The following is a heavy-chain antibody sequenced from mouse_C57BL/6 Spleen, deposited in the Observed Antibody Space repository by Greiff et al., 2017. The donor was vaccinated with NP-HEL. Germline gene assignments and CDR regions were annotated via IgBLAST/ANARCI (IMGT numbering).Heavy chain of an antibody. J-gene: IGHJ2*01. CDR3: ARGEVVALDY. D-gene: IGHD1-1*01. V-gene: IGHV1-69*01. CDR2: IDPSDSYT. Sequence: VQLQQPGAELVMPGASVKLSCKASGYTFTSYWMHWVKQRPGQGLEWIGEIDPSDSYTNYNQKFKGKSTLTVDKSSSTAYMQLSRLTSEDSAVYYCARGEVVALDYWGQGTTLTVSS. CDR1: GYTFTSYW.